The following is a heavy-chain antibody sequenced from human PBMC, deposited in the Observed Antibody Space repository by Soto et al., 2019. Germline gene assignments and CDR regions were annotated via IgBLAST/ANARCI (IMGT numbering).Heavy chain of an antibody. J-gene: IGHJ3*02. CDR1: GFTFSSYA. V-gene: IGHV3-23*01. Sequence: GGSLRLSCAASGFTFSSYAMSWVRQAPGKGLEWVSAISGSGGSTYYADPVKGRFTISRDNSKNTLYLQMNSLRAEDTAVYYCSKALHSSGWSDDAFDIWGQGTMVTVSS. CDR2: ISGSGGST. CDR3: SKALHSSGWSDDAFDI. D-gene: IGHD6-19*01.